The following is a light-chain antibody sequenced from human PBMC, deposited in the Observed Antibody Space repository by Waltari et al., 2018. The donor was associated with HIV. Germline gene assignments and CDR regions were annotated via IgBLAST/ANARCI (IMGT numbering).Light chain of an antibody. CDR2: GNS. CDR1: SSKIVAGDD. CDR3: AAWDDSLNGLV. J-gene: IGLJ2*01. V-gene: IGLV1-40*01. Sequence: QSELTQPHSVSAVPGRRVTISCTGSSSKIVAGDDVHWYQQVQGRAPKVVIYGNSNRPSGVPDRFSGSKSGTSASLAISGLQSEDEADYYCAAWDDSLNGLVFGGGTKLTVL.